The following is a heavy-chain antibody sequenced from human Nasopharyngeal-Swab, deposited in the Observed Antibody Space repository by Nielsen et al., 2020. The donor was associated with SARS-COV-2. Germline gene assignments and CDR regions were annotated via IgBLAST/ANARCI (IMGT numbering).Heavy chain of an antibody. CDR1: GFTFSRYT. CDR3: ASTPLDSSGYYYAFHY. Sequence: GKSLKISCAASGFTFSRYTMSWVRQAPGKGLEWVAVISYDGSNKYYADSVKGRFTISRDISKNTLYLQMNSLRAEDTAVFYCASTPLDSSGYYYAFHYWGRGTLVTVSS. D-gene: IGHD3-22*01. V-gene: IGHV3-30-3*01. J-gene: IGHJ4*02. CDR2: ISYDGSNK.